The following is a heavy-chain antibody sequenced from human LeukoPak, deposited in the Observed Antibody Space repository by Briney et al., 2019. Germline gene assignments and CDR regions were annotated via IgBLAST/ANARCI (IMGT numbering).Heavy chain of an antibody. Sequence: GESLKISCKGFGYSFTSYWIGWVRQMPGKGLEWMGIIYPGGSDTRYSPSFQGQVTISADKSISTAYLQWSSLKASDTAMYYCARLIAAAFNWFDPWGQGTLVTVSS. CDR3: ARLIAAAFNWFDP. D-gene: IGHD6-13*01. CDR1: GYSFTSYW. V-gene: IGHV5-51*01. J-gene: IGHJ5*02. CDR2: IYPGGSDT.